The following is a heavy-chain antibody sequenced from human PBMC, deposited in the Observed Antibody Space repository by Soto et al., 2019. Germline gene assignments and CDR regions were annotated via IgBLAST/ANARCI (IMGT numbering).Heavy chain of an antibody. J-gene: IGHJ3*02. D-gene: IGHD5-12*01. Sequence: QVQLVQSGAEVKKPGASVKVSCKASGYTLTNYKITWVRQAPGQGLEWMGWISTYNGQTSSAQNFQGRVTMTTDTSTSTAHMELRSLRSDDTAVYYSARIYSGYEEHDAFDIWGQGTMVTVSS. CDR3: ARIYSGYEEHDAFDI. CDR2: ISTYNGQT. V-gene: IGHV1-18*01. CDR1: GYTLTNYK.